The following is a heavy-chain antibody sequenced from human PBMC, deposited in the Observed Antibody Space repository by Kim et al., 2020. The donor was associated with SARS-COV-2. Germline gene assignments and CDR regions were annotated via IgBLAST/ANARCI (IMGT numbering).Heavy chain of an antibody. CDR3: AKDGSLRFLEWLLERNYYYYYGMDV. V-gene: IGHV1-8*01. J-gene: IGHJ6*02. Sequence: ASVKVSCKASGYTFTSYDINWVRQATGQGLEWMGWMNPNSGNTGYAQKFQGRVTMTRNTSISTAYMELSSLRSEDTAVYYCAKDGSLRFLEWLLERNYYYYYGMDVWGQGTTVTVSS. CDR2: MNPNSGNT. CDR1: GYTFTSYD. D-gene: IGHD3-3*01.